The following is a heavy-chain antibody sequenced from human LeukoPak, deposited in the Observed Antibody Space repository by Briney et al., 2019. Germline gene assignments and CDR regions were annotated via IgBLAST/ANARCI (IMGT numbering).Heavy chain of an antibody. CDR3: ARDRYSPNYYYMDV. CDR2: ISSSGSTI. D-gene: IGHD2-21*01. Sequence: GGSLRLSCAASGFTFSDYYMSWIRQAPGKGLKWVSYISSSGSTIYYADSVKGRFTISRDNAKNSLYLQMNSLRAEDTAVYYCARDRYSPNYYYMDVWGKGTTVTVSS. CDR1: GFTFSDYY. V-gene: IGHV3-11*01. J-gene: IGHJ6*03.